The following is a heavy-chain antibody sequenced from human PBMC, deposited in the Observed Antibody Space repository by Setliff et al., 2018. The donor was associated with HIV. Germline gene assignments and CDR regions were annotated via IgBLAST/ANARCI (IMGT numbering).Heavy chain of an antibody. CDR1: GYTFTSCF. J-gene: IGHJ4*02. CDR2: INPSDGTT. D-gene: IGHD3-10*01. V-gene: IGHV1-46*01. CDR3: ARVALPGITPLRHFDY. Sequence: PAASVKVSCKASGYTFTSCFMHWVRQAPGQGLEYMGIINPSDGTTDYTQKFQGRVTMTRDTSTNTVYMELSSLRSEDTAVYYCARVALPGITPLRHFDYWGQGTLVTVSS.